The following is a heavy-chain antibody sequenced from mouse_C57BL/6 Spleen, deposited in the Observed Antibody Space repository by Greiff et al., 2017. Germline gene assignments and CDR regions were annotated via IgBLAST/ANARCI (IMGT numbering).Heavy chain of an antibody. J-gene: IGHJ3*01. V-gene: IGHV2-2*01. Sequence: QVQLKESGPGLVQPSQSLSITCTVSGFSLTSYGVHWVRQSPGKGLEWLGVIWSGGSTDSNAAFISRLSISKDNSKSQVFFKMNSLQADDTAIYYCARRGDYYGSSPFAYWGQGTLVTVSA. D-gene: IGHD1-1*01. CDR2: IWSGGST. CDR1: GFSLTSYG. CDR3: ARRGDYYGSSPFAY.